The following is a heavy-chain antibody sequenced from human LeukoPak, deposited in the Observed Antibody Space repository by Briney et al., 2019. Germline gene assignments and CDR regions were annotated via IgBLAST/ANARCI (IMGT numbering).Heavy chain of an antibody. CDR1: GFSLFIYP. CDR3: AKAGAGIQLWSHLDY. J-gene: IGHJ4*02. CDR2: ISGSGGTT. D-gene: IGHD5-18*01. V-gene: IGHV3-23*01. Sequence: GPLRLSCVASGFSLFIYPLCAGRHAPKGGPTCVSPISGSGGTTYYADSVKGKFPISRDNSKNTLYLQMHSLRAEDTAVYYCAKAGAGIQLWSHLDYWGQGTLVTVSS.